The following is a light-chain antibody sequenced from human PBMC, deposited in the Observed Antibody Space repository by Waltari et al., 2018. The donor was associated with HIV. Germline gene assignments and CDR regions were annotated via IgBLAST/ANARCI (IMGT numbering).Light chain of an antibody. J-gene: IGKJ4*01. CDR1: QSVSTY. V-gene: IGKV3-11*01. Sequence: EIVLTQSPATLSLSPGERATLSCRASQSVSTYLAWYQQKSGQSPRLLIYDASIRATGIPARFSGSGSGTDFTLTISSLEPEDFAVYYCQQRTNGPPRLAFGGGTKVEI. CDR2: DAS. CDR3: QQRTNGPPRLA.